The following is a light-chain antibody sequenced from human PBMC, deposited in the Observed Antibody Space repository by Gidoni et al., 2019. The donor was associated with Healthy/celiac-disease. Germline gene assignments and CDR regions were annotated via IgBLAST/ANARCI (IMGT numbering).Light chain of an antibody. CDR3: QSGIT. J-gene: IGKJ5*01. Sequence: EIVLTQSPATLSLSPGERATLSCGASQSVSSSYLAWYQQKPCLAPRLLIYDASSRATGIPDMFSGSGSGTDFTLTISRLEPEDFAVYYCQSGITFGQGTRLEIK. CDR2: DAS. CDR1: QSVSSSY. V-gene: IGKV3D-20*01.